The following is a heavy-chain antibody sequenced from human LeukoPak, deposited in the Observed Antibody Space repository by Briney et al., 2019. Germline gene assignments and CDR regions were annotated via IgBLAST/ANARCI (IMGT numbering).Heavy chain of an antibody. V-gene: IGHV4-39*01. Sequence: SETLSLTCTVSGDSISSSTYYWGWIRQPPGKGLEWIGSIHNAGSTYYNPSLKSRVSISVDTSKAHFSLKLRSATAADTAAYYCARHGGISGVGPTEDYWGQGTLVTVSS. CDR1: GDSISSSTYY. CDR2: IHNAGST. D-gene: IGHD1-26*01. CDR3: ARHGGISGVGPTEDY. J-gene: IGHJ4*02.